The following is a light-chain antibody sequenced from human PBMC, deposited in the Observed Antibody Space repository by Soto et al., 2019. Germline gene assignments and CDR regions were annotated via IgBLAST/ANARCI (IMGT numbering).Light chain of an antibody. Sequence: EIVLTQSPGTLSLSPGERATLSCRASQSVSSSYLAWYQQKPGQAPRLLIYGASSRATGISDRFSGRGSGTDFTLTISRLEPEDFAVYYCQQYGSSPNTFGQGTKLEIK. CDR2: GAS. J-gene: IGKJ2*01. CDR1: QSVSSSY. CDR3: QQYGSSPNT. V-gene: IGKV3-20*01.